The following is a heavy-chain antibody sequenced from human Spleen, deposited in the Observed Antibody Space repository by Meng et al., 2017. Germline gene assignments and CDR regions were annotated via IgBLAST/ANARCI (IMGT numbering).Heavy chain of an antibody. CDR3: ARDLGDSSGYYFDY. CDR1: GFSVSNYW. J-gene: IGHJ4*02. Sequence: GGSLRLSCAASGFSVSNYWIYWVRQGPGKGLEWVSRMNSDGSSTTYADSVKGRFTISRDNTKNTLYLQMNSLRAEDTAVYYCARDLGDSSGYYFDYWGQGTLVTVSS. V-gene: IGHV3-74*01. D-gene: IGHD3-22*01. CDR2: MNSDGSST.